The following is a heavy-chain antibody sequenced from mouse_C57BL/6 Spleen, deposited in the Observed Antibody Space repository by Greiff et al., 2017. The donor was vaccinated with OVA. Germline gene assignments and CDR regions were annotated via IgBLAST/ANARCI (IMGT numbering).Heavy chain of an antibody. Sequence: QVQLQQSGAELVRPGASVKLSCKASGYTFTDYYINWVKQRPGQGLEWIARIYPGSGNTYYNEKFKGKATLTAEKSSSTAYMQLSSLTSEDSAVYFCARSIYYGNYDWYFDVWGTGTTVTVSS. V-gene: IGHV1-76*01. D-gene: IGHD2-1*01. CDR1: GYTFTDYY. CDR3: ARSIYYGNYDWYFDV. J-gene: IGHJ1*03. CDR2: IYPGSGNT.